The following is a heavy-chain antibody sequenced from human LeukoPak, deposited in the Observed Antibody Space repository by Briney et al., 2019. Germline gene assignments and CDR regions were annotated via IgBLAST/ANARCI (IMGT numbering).Heavy chain of an antibody. CDR2: INPNSGGT. Sequence: ASVKVPCKASGYTFTGYYMHWVRQAPGQGLEWMGRINPNSGGTNYAQKFQGSVTMTRDTSIRPAYMELSRLRSDDTAVYYCARDSGHCTNGVCYYRVLDYWGQGTLVTVSS. CDR3: ARDSGHCTNGVCYYRVLDY. D-gene: IGHD2-8*01. CDR1: GYTFTGYY. V-gene: IGHV1-2*06. J-gene: IGHJ4*02.